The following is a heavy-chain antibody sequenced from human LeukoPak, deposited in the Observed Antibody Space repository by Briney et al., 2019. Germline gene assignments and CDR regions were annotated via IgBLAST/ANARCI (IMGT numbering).Heavy chain of an antibody. Sequence: GGSLRLSCAASGFTFSSYAMSWVRQAPGKGLEWVSGISGSGGSTYYADSVKGRFTISRDNAKNSLYLQMNSLRAEDTAVYYCARDGLDSSGYYYPVSGSDYWGQGTLVTVSS. D-gene: IGHD3-22*01. CDR1: GFTFSSYA. J-gene: IGHJ4*02. CDR2: ISGSGGST. V-gene: IGHV3-23*01. CDR3: ARDGLDSSGYYYPVSGSDY.